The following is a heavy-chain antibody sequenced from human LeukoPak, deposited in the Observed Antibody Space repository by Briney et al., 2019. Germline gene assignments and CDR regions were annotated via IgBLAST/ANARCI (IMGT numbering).Heavy chain of an antibody. CDR2: ISAYNGNT. V-gene: IGHV1-18*04. CDR3: ARPLGTYYYYGMDV. D-gene: IGHD6-13*01. Sequence: ASVKVSCKASGYTFTGYYMHWVRQAPGQGLEWMGWISAYNGNTNYAQKLQGRVTMTTDTSTSTAYMELRSLRSDDTAVYYCARPLGTYYYYGMDVWGQGTTVTVSS. J-gene: IGHJ6*02. CDR1: GYTFTGYY.